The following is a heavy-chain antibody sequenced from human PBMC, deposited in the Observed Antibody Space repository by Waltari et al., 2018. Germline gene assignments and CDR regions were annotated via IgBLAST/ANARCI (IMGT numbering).Heavy chain of an antibody. J-gene: IGHJ4*02. CDR1: GFTFSDYY. V-gene: IGHV3-11*01. CDR3: ARTLAGRRLADY. CDR2: IDSVSDGI. D-gene: IGHD3-16*01. Sequence: QVQLVESGGGLVTPGGSLRLYCAASGFTFSDYYMSWIRRAPGKGPEWVSYIDSVSDGIYYTQSVKGRFTISRDNAKNTLYLRMNSLRVEDTAVYHCARTLAGRRLADYWGQGTLVTVSS.